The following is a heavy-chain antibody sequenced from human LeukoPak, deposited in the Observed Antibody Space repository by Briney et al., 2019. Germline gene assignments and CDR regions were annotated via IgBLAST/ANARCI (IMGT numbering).Heavy chain of an antibody. CDR2: IIPILGIA. V-gene: IGHV1-69*04. CDR3: ARDASGDYGDY. D-gene: IGHD4-17*01. J-gene: IGHJ4*02. CDR1: GGTFSSYA. Sequence: SVKVSCKASGGTFSSYAISWVRQAPGQGLEWMGRIIPILGIANYAQKFQGRVTITADKSTSTAYMELSSLRSEDTAVYYCARDASGDYGDYWGQGTLVTASS.